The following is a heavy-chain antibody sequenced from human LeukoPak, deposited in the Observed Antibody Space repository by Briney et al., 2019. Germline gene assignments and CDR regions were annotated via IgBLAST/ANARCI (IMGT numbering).Heavy chain of an antibody. CDR2: ISYDGSNK. J-gene: IGHJ4*02. CDR1: GFTFSSYA. Sequence: GGSLRLSCAASGFTFSSYAMHWVRQAPGKGLEWVAVISYDGSNKYYADSVKGRFTISRDNPKNTLYLQMNSLAAEDTAMYYCAKATGTLGNWGQGTLVTVSS. CDR3: AKATGTLGN. V-gene: IGHV3-30*04. D-gene: IGHD1-1*01.